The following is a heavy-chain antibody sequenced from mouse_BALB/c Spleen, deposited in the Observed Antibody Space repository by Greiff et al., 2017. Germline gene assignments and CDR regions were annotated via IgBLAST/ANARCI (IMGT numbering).Heavy chain of an antibody. CDR3: ARDYYGNPYYFDY. CDR2: ISTYYGDA. D-gene: IGHD2-1*01. CDR1: GYTFTDYA. V-gene: IGHV1S137*01. Sequence: QVQLQQSGAELVRPGVSVKISCKGSGYTFTDYAMHWVKQSHAKSLEWIGVISTYYGDASYNQKFKGKATMTVDKSSSTAYMELARLTSEDSAIYYGARDYYGNPYYFDYWGQGTTLTVSS. J-gene: IGHJ2*01.